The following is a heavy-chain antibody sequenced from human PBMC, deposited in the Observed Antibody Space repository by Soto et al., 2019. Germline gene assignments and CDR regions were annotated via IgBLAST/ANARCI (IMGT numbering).Heavy chain of an antibody. CDR2: VNPFDEHT. V-gene: IGHV1-18*01. CDR1: GYTFTSYH. CDR3: ARNLYGRAFDF. D-gene: IGHD3-16*01. Sequence: QVRLVQSGAEVKRPGASVKVSCKTSGYTFTSYHVSWVRQAPGQGLEWMGWVNPFDEHTNYSQKFQGRVSMTSDRFTDTAYMEVWSLRSDDTAVYFCARNLYGRAFDFWGQGTMVAASS. J-gene: IGHJ3*01.